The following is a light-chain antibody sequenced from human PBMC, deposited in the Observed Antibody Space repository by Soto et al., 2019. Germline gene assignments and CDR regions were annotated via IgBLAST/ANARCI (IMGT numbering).Light chain of an antibody. CDR1: QSIVYSDGNAY. CDR3: MQGTHWPPVT. CDR2: KAF. Sequence: DVVMTQSPLSLPVTLGQPASISCRSSQSIVYSDGNAYLSWFQQRPGQSPRRLIYKAFNRDSGXPXRFXGSGSGTDFTLKISRVEAEDVGVYYCMQGTHWPPVTFGQGTKLEIK. V-gene: IGKV2-30*01. J-gene: IGKJ2*01.